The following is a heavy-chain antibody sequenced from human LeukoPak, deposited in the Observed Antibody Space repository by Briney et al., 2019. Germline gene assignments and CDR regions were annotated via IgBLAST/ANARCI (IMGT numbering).Heavy chain of an antibody. D-gene: IGHD3-10*01. J-gene: IGHJ4*02. CDR3: ARDAYYYGSGSYYAYYFDY. CDR1: GFTFSSYA. CDR2: ISYDGSNK. V-gene: IGHV3-30*04. Sequence: GGSLRLSCAASGFTFSSYAMHWVRQAPGKGLEWVAVISYDGSNKYYADSVKGRFTISRDNSKNTLHLQMNSLRAEDTAVYYCARDAYYYGSGSYYAYYFDYWGQGTLVTVSS.